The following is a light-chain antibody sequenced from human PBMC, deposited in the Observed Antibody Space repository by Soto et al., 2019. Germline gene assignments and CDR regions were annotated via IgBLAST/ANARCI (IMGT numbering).Light chain of an antibody. CDR3: QQRRNWPIT. CDR1: QSVSSY. Sequence: ESVLTQSPATLSLSPGERATLSCRTSQSVSSYLAWYQQKPGQAPRLLIDDASNRATGIPARFSGSGSGTDFTLTISSLEPEDFAVYYCQQRRNWPITFGQGTRLEIK. V-gene: IGKV3-11*01. CDR2: DAS. J-gene: IGKJ5*01.